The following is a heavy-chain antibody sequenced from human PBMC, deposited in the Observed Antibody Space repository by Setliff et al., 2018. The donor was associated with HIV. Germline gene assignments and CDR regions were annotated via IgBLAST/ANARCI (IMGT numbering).Heavy chain of an antibody. CDR3: ARGRLSWSPDF. CDR1: GGTFSIFS. Sequence: ASVKVSCKTSGGTFSIFSITWVRQAPGQGLEWMGWISPNSGGTNFAQRFQGWVTLTRDTSTSTAYMELSSLTSDDTAIYYCARGRLSWSPDFWGQGTLVTVSS. V-gene: IGHV1-2*04. CDR2: ISPNSGGT. J-gene: IGHJ4*02.